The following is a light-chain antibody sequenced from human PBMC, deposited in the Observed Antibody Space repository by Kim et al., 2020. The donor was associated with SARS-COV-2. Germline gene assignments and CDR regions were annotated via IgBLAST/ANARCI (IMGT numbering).Light chain of an antibody. CDR1: QSVSSSY. Sequence: SPWERATLSCRASQSVSSSYLAWYQQKPGQAPRRLIYGASSRATGIPDRFSGSGSGTDFTLTISRLEPEDFAVYYCQQYGSSPMTFGPGTKVDIK. J-gene: IGKJ3*01. CDR2: GAS. CDR3: QQYGSSPMT. V-gene: IGKV3-20*01.